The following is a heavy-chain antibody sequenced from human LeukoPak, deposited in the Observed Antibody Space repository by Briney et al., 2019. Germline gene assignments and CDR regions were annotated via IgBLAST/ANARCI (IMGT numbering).Heavy chain of an antibody. D-gene: IGHD5-12*01. CDR3: ASDQGYSAYASADY. J-gene: IGHJ4*02. Sequence: ASVKVSCKASGYTFTGYYMHWVRQAPGQGLEWMGWINPNSGGTNYAQKFQSRVTMTRDTSISTAYMELSRLRSDDTAVYYCASDQGYSAYASADYWGQGTLVTVSS. V-gene: IGHV1-2*02. CDR1: GYTFTGYY. CDR2: INPNSGGT.